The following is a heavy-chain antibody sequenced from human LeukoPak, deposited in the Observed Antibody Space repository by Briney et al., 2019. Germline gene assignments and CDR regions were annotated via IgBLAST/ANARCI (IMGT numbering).Heavy chain of an antibody. CDR3: GRHAYGDSSAAFDI. D-gene: IGHD4-17*01. CDR1: GDSISSNYC. J-gene: IGHJ3*02. Sequence: SGTLSLTCAVSGDSISSNYCWRWVRPFPGKGLEWIGEVYRRGSTSYNPSLKSRVVISIDKSKNQHSLNLNSVTAADTAMYYCGRHAYGDSSAAFDIWGQGTMVIVSS. CDR2: VYRRGST. V-gene: IGHV4-4*02.